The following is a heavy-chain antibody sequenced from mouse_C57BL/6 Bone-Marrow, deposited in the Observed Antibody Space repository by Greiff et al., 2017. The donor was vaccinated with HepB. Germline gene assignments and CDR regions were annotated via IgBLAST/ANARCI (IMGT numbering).Heavy chain of an antibody. J-gene: IGHJ2*01. CDR3: ATPYYYGSRGYFDY. Sequence: VQLQQPGAELVKPGASVKLSCKASGYTFTSYWMQWVKQRPGQGLEWIGEIDPSDSYTNYNQKFKGKATLTVDTSSSTAYMQLSSLTSEDSAVYYCATPYYYGSRGYFDYWGQGTTLTVSS. V-gene: IGHV1-50*01. CDR1: GYTFTSYW. CDR2: IDPSDSYT. D-gene: IGHD1-1*01.